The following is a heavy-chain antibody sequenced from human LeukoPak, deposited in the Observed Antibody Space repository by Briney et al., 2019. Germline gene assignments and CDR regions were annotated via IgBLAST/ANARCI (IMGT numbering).Heavy chain of an antibody. CDR3: ATVRGYCSSTSCYNVDYYYYMDV. J-gene: IGHJ6*03. D-gene: IGHD2-2*02. CDR2: FDPEDGET. V-gene: IGHV1-24*01. Sequence: ASVKVSCKVSGYTLTELSMHWVRQAPGKGLEWMGGFDPEDGETIYAQKFQGRVTMTEDTSTDTAYMELSSLRSEDMAVYYCATVRGYCSSTSCYNVDYYYYMDVWGKGTTVTVSS. CDR1: GYTLTELS.